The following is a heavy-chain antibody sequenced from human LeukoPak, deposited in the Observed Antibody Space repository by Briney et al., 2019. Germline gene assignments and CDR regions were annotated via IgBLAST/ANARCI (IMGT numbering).Heavy chain of an antibody. Sequence: GGSLRLSCAASGFTFSSYGMHWVRQAPGKGLEWVAFIRYDGSNKYYADSVKGRFTISRDNSKNTLYLQMNSLRAEDTAVYYCAKDLDIVVVPAANMAWGQGTLVTVSS. CDR2: IRYDGSNK. D-gene: IGHD2-2*03. CDR1: GFTFSSYG. J-gene: IGHJ4*02. V-gene: IGHV3-30*02. CDR3: AKDLDIVVVPAANMA.